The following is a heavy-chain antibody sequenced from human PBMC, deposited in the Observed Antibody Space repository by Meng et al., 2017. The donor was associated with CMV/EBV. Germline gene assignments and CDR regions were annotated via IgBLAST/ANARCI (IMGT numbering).Heavy chain of an antibody. CDR3: ARVGVGATWYFDY. Sequence: GKLVQAGVEVKKPGASGKVACKASGYTFTSYGISWVRQAPGQGLEWMGWISAYNGNTNYAQKLQGRVTMTTDTSTSTAYMELRSLRSDDTAVYYCARVGVGATWYFDYWGQGTLVTVSS. CDR2: ISAYNGNT. V-gene: IGHV1-18*01. J-gene: IGHJ4*02. D-gene: IGHD1-26*01. CDR1: GYTFTSYG.